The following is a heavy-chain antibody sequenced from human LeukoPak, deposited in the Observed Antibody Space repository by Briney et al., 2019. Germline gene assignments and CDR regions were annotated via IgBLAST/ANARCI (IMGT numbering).Heavy chain of an antibody. Sequence: ASVKVSYKASGGTFSSYAISWVRQAPGQGLEWMVGIIPMFGTANYAQKFQGRVTITADESTSTAYMELSSLRSEDTAVYYCASQKFLEWLLLDYWGQGTLVTVSS. CDR3: ASQKFLEWLLLDY. D-gene: IGHD3-3*01. CDR1: GGTFSSYA. J-gene: IGHJ4*02. CDR2: IIPMFGTA. V-gene: IGHV1-69*13.